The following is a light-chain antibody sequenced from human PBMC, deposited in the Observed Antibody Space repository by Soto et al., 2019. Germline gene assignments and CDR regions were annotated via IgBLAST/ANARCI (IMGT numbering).Light chain of an antibody. J-gene: IGKJ1*01. Sequence: DIQMTQSPSSLSASVGDRVTITCRASQSISSYLNWYQQKPGKAPKLLIYAASILQSGVQSRFRGSGSGTGFNLAISSLQPEYFATYYGQHSYSTPRTVGQGTKVESK. CDR2: AAS. V-gene: IGKV1-39*01. CDR1: QSISSY. CDR3: QHSYSTPRT.